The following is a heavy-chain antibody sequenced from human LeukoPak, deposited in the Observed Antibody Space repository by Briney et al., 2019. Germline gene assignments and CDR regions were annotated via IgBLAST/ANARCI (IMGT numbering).Heavy chain of an antibody. J-gene: IGHJ4*02. V-gene: IGHV4-39*01. Sequence: PSETLSLTCTVSGDSISSSGYYWGWIRQPPGKGLEWIGSIYYSGRTFYKPSLKSRGTISVDTSKNQFSLNLTSVTAADTAVYYCARLAATGTKRFDYWGQGTLVTVSS. CDR2: IYYSGRT. D-gene: IGHD6-13*01. CDR3: ARLAATGTKRFDY. CDR1: GDSISSSGYY.